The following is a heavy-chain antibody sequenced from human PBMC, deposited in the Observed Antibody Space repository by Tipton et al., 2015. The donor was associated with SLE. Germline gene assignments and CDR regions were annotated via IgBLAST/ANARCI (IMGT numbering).Heavy chain of an antibody. CDR1: GVSISSYY. V-gene: IGHV4-4*07. CDR3: ARLGRDGDYENDWYFDF. J-gene: IGHJ2*01. CDR2: IYTSGST. Sequence: TLSLTCTVSGVSISSYYWSWVRQPAGKGLEWIGHIYTSGSTDYNPSLRSRVTISIDTSKNQFSLKLNSVTAADTAVYYCARLGRDGDYENDWYFDFWGRGTLVTVSS. D-gene: IGHD4-17*01.